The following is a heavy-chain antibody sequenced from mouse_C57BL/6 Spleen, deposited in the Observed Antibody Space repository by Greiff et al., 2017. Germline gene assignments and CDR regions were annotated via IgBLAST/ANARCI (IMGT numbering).Heavy chain of an antibody. CDR2: FHPYNDDT. J-gene: IGHJ2*01. D-gene: IGHD1-1*01. CDR1: GYTFTTYP. CDR3: ARGGYYGSSLYYFDY. Sequence: VQLQQSGAELVKPGASVKMSCKASGYTFTTYPIEWMKQNPGKSLEWIGNFHPYNDDTKYNEKFKGKATLTVEKSSSTVYLDLSRLTSDDSAVYYCARGGYYGSSLYYFDYWGQGTTLTVSS. V-gene: IGHV1-47*01.